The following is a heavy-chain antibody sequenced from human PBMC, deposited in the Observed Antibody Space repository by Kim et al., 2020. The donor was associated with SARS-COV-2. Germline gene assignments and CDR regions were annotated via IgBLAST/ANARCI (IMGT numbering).Heavy chain of an antibody. Sequence: SETLSLTCTVSGGSISSSSYYWGWIRQPPGKGLEWIGSIYYSGSTYYNPSLKSRVTISVDTSKNQFSLKLSSVTAADTAVYYCARQGEYRYTIVVVVAATFNWFDPWGQGTLVTVSS. CDR1: GGSISSSSYY. J-gene: IGHJ5*02. D-gene: IGHD2-15*01. CDR2: IYYSGST. CDR3: ARQGEYRYTIVVVVAATFNWFDP. V-gene: IGHV4-39*01.